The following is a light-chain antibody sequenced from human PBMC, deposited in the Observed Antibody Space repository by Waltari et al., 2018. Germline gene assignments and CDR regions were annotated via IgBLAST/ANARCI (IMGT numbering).Light chain of an antibody. J-gene: IGKJ4*01. CDR3: QQYDGEVVT. V-gene: IGKV3-20*01. Sequence: EIVLTQSPGTLSLSPGERATLSCRASQSVTSISLTGYQKKVGQAPRLLIYGTSSRATGIPDRFSCSGSGTEFTLTISRLEPEDFAVYYCQQYDGEVVTFGGGTKV. CDR1: QSVTSIS. CDR2: GTS.